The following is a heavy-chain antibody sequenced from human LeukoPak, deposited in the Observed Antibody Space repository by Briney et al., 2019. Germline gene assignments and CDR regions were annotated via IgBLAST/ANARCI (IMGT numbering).Heavy chain of an antibody. CDR2: IIPILGIA. J-gene: IGHJ6*03. CDR1: GGTFSSYT. D-gene: IGHD3-3*01. Sequence: SVKVSCKASGGTFSSYTISWVRQAHGQGVEWMGRIIPILGIANYAQKFQGRVTNTADKSTSTAYMELSSLRSEDTAVYYCASSTPPIRVLEWLSPGDYYYYMDVWCKGTTVTVSS. V-gene: IGHV1-69*02. CDR3: ASSTPPIRVLEWLSPGDYYYYMDV.